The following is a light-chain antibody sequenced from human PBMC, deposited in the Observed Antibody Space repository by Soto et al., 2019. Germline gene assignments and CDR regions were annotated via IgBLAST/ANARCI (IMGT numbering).Light chain of an antibody. Sequence: EIMLTQSPGTLSLTQGERATLSCRASQSVSNNYLAWYQQKPGQAPRLLIYDASNRATGIPARFSGSGSGTDFTLTISSLEPEDFAVYYCQQRSNWPHPFGQGTRLE. CDR3: QQRSNWPHP. CDR1: QSVSNNY. J-gene: IGKJ5*01. V-gene: IGKV3-11*01. CDR2: DAS.